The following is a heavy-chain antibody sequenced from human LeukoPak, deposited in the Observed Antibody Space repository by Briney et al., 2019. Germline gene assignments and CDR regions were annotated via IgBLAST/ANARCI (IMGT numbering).Heavy chain of an antibody. CDR1: GGSISSSSYY. D-gene: IGHD1-14*01. CDR2: IYYSGST. CDR3: ARFPLATTIRDY. J-gene: IGHJ4*02. V-gene: IGHV4-39*01. Sequence: PETLSLTCTVSGGSISSSSYYWGWIRQPPGKGLEWIGSIYYSGSTYYNPSLKSRVTISVDTSKNQFSLKLSSVTAADTAVYYCARFPLATTIRDYWGQGTLVTVSS.